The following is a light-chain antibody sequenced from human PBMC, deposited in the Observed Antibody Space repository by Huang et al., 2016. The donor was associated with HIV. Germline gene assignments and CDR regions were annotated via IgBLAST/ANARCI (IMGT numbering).Light chain of an antibody. CDR2: GAS. J-gene: IGKJ3*01. V-gene: IGKV3-15*01. CDR3: QQYNKWPVFT. CDR1: QSVSSN. Sequence: EIVMTQSPATLSVSPGERATLSCRASQSVSSNLAWYQQKPGQAPRLLIYGASTRATCIPARFSGSGSGTEFTLTISSLQSEDFAVYYCQQYNKWPVFTFGPGTKVDIK.